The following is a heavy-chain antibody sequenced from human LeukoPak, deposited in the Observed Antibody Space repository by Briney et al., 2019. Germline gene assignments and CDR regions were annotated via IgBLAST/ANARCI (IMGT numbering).Heavy chain of an antibody. Sequence: GGSLRLSCAASGFTFSSYSMNWVRQAPGKGREWVSYIISSSSTIYYADSVKGRFTISRDNATNSLYLQMNSLRAEDTAVYYCARDQAAAGPPYYFDYWGQGTLVTVSS. J-gene: IGHJ4*02. V-gene: IGHV3-48*01. CDR3: ARDQAAAGPPYYFDY. D-gene: IGHD6-13*01. CDR1: GFTFSSYS. CDR2: IISSSSTI.